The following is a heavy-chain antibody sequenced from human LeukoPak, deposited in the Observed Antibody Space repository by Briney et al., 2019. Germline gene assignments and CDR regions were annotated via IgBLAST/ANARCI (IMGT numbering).Heavy chain of an antibody. CDR1: GSTFTDYY. CDR2: INPNSGGT. V-gene: IGHV1-2*02. CDR3: AKEDWANHNWFDP. D-gene: IGHD3-9*01. Sequence: ASVKVSCKASGSTFTDYYMHWVRQAPGQGLEWMGWINPNSGGTNYAQNFQGRVTMTRDTSISTAYMELNRLTSDDTAVYYCAKEDWANHNWFDPWGQGTLVIVSS. J-gene: IGHJ5*02.